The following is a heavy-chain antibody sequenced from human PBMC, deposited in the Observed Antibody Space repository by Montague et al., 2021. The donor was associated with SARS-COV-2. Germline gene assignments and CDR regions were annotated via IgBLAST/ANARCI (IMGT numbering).Heavy chain of an antibody. Sequence: TLSLTCVVSGGSVSSGDYSWSWIRQPPGKGLEWIGYIYQSGSAYYNPSLKSRVTISIDTSNNQFSLNLRSVTAADTGLYYCATGTRMYEIDFWGQGTTVTVSS. CDR2: IYQSGSA. J-gene: IGHJ6*02. CDR3: ATGTRMYEIDF. CDR1: GGSVSSGDYS. V-gene: IGHV4-30-2*01. D-gene: IGHD3-9*01.